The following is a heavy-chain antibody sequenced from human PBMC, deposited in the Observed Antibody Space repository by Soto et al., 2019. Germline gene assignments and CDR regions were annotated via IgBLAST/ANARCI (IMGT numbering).Heavy chain of an antibody. CDR2: ISYDGSNK. V-gene: IGHV3-30*18. Sequence: QVQLVESGGGVVQPGRSLRLSCAASGFTFSSYGMHWVRQAPGKGLEWVAVISYDGSNKYYADSVKGRFTISRDNSKNTLYLQMNSLRAEDTAVYHCAKVSSIAAAGPYFDYWGQGTLVTVSS. D-gene: IGHD6-13*01. CDR3: AKVSSIAAAGPYFDY. CDR1: GFTFSSYG. J-gene: IGHJ4*02.